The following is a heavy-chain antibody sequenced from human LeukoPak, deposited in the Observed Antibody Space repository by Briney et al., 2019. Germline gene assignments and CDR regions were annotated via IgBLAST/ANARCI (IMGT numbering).Heavy chain of an antibody. CDR1: GYTFTSYA. Sequence: ASVKVSCKASGYTFTSYAMNWVRQAPGQGLEWMRWINTNTGNPTYAQGFTGRFVFSLDTSVSTAYLQISSLKAEDTAVYYCARVKAAAGTDWFDPWGQGTLVTVSS. CDR3: ARVKAAAGTDWFDP. CDR2: INTNTGNP. D-gene: IGHD6-13*01. V-gene: IGHV7-4-1*02. J-gene: IGHJ5*02.